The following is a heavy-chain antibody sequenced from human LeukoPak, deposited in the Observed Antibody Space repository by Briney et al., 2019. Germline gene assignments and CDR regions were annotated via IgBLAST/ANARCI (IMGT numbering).Heavy chain of an antibody. D-gene: IGHD2-2*01. V-gene: IGHV4-30-4*08. Sequence: AQTLSLTCTVSGGSISSGDYYWSWIRQPPGKGLEWIGYIYYSGSTYYNPSLKSRVTISVDTSKNQFSLKLSSVTAADTAVYYCARNLLYCSSTSCHNNWFDPWGQGTLVTVSS. CDR2: IYYSGST. J-gene: IGHJ5*02. CDR3: ARNLLYCSSTSCHNNWFDP. CDR1: GGSISSGDYY.